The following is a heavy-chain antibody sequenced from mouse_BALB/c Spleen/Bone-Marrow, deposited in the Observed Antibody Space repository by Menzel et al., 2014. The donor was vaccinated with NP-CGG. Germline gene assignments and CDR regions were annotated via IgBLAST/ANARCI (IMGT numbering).Heavy chain of an antibody. D-gene: IGHD2-14*01. Sequence: VQLKESGPELVKPGASVKVSCKASGYAFTNYNMNWVKQSHGKSLEWIGYIDPYSGGTNYNQKFRGKATLTVDKSSSTAYMQLNRLSAEDSAVYYCSRGVLAYFDYWGQGTTLTVSS. V-gene: IGHV1S135*01. CDR2: IDPYSGGT. J-gene: IGHJ2*01. CDR3: SRGVLAYFDY. CDR1: GYAFTNYN.